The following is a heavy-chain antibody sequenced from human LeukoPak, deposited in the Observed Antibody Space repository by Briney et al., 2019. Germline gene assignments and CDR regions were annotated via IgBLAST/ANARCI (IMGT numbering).Heavy chain of an antibody. D-gene: IGHD3-10*01. V-gene: IGHV4-31*03. CDR2: IYYTGST. Sequence: SETLSLTCTVSGGSISSGGFHWSWIRQHPGKGLEWIGYIYYTGSTNYNPSLKSRLTISVDTSKNQHSLRLSSVTAADTAVYYCARVSHGSGSCIDYWGQGTLVTVSS. CDR3: ARVSHGSGSCIDY. J-gene: IGHJ4*02. CDR1: GGSISSGGFH.